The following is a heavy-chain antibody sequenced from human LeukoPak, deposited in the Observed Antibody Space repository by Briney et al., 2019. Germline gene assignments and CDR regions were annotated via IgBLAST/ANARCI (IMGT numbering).Heavy chain of an antibody. Sequence: GASVKVSCKASGYTFTGYYMHWVRQAPGQGLEWMGWINPNSGGTNYGRVTMTRDTSISTAYMELSRLRSDDTAVYYRARGRSYYGSGSFSIAGWFDPWGQGTLVTVSS. CDR3: ARGRSYYGSGSFSIAGWFDP. CDR1: GYTFTGYY. J-gene: IGHJ5*02. D-gene: IGHD3-10*01. V-gene: IGHV1-2*02. CDR2: INPNSGGT.